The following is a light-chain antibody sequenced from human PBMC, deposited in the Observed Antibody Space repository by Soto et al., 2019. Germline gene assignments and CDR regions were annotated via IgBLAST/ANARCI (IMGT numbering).Light chain of an antibody. J-gene: IGLJ3*02. V-gene: IGLV2-23*02. CDR2: DVN. CDR1: SSDVGTYDL. Sequence: QSALTQPASVSGSPGQSITISCTGTSSDVGTYDLVSWYQHHPGTAPKVMIHDVNKRPSGVSYRFSGSRSGNRASLTISGLQAEDEADYYCCSYVGGCTWVFGGGTKVTVL. CDR3: CSYVGGCTWV.